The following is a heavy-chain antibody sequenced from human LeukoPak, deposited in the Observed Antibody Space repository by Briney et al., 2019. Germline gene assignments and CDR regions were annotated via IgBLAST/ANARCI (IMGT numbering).Heavy chain of an antibody. CDR1: GFTFSAYG. Sequence: GGSLRLSCAASGFTFSAYGMSWVRQAPGKGLEYVSAISSNGGSTYYANSVKGRFTISRDNSKNTLYLQMGSLRAEDMAVYYCARGSYDFWSGYPWYFDLWGRGTLVTVSS. CDR3: ARGSYDFWSGYPWYFDL. J-gene: IGHJ2*01. CDR2: ISSNGGST. V-gene: IGHV3-64*01. D-gene: IGHD3-3*01.